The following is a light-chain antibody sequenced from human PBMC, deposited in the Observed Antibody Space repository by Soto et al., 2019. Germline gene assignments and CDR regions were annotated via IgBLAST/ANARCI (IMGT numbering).Light chain of an antibody. Sequence: DIQITQSPSSLSSSVGERFTITCRASQSVLDTSNKANYLAWYQQKPGQSPKLLIYWGSTRQSGVPDRFSGTGSGTDFTLTIASLQAEDVAVYYCQQFFRIPLTFGGGTKVDIK. CDR3: QQFFRIPLT. J-gene: IGKJ4*01. V-gene: IGKV4-1*01. CDR1: QSVLDTSNKANY. CDR2: WGS.